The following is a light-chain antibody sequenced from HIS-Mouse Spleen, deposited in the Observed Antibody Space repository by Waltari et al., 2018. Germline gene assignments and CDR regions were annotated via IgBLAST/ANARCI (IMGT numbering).Light chain of an antibody. CDR1: QGISSA. CDR3: QQFNSYPLP. J-gene: IGKJ4*01. CDR2: DAS. V-gene: IGKV1-13*02. Sequence: AIQLTQSPSSLSASVGDRVTITCRASQGISSALAWYQQKPGKAPKLLIYDASSLESGVPSRFSGSGSGTDFTLTIISLQPEDFATYYCQQFNSYPLPFGGGTKVEIK.